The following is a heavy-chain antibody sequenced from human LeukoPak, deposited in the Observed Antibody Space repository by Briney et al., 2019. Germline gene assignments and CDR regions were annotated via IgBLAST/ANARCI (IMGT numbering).Heavy chain of an antibody. CDR2: ISGSGGST. CDR3: AKDLGITMIVVVKGAFDI. D-gene: IGHD3-22*01. CDR1: GFTFSSYG. Sequence: GGSLRLSCAASGFTFSSYGMSWVRQAPGKGLEWVSAISGSGGSTYYADSVKGRFTISRDNSKNTLYLQMNSLRAEDTAVYYCAKDLGITMIVVVKGAFDIWGQGTMVTVSS. V-gene: IGHV3-23*01. J-gene: IGHJ3*02.